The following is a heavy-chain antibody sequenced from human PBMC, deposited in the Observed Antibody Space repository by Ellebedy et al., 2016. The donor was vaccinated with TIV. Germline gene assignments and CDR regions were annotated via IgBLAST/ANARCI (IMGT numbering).Heavy chain of an antibody. V-gene: IGHV4-59*08. Sequence: MPSETLSLTCTVSGGSISSYYWNWIRQPPGKGLAWIAYIFYSGSTNYTPSLKSRVTISLDTSKNQFSLRLSSVTAADTAVYYCARSPSYSSGWYPDLEEYYYYGMDVWGQGTTVTVSS. CDR2: IFYSGST. D-gene: IGHD6-19*01. CDR1: GGSISSYY. CDR3: ARSPSYSSGWYPDLEEYYYYGMDV. J-gene: IGHJ6*02.